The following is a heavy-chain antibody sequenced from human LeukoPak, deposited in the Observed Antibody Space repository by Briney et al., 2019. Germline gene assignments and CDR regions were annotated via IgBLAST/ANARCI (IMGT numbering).Heavy chain of an antibody. J-gene: IGHJ6*03. CDR2: IYTSGST. V-gene: IGHV4-4*07. D-gene: IGHD3-10*01. CDR1: GGSISSYY. CDR3: ARDWVTMVRGVIIPYYYYYMDV. Sequence: SETLSLTCTVSGGSISSYYWSWIRQPAGKGLERIGRIYTSGSTNYNPSLKSRVTMSVDTSKNQFSLKLSSVTAADTAVYYCARDWVTMVRGVIIPYYYYYMDVWGKGTTVTISS.